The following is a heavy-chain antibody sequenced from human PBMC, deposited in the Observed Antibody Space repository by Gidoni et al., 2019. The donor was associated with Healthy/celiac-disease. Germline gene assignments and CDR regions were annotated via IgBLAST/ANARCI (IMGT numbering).Heavy chain of an antibody. CDR2: ISSSSSTI. J-gene: IGHJ4*02. V-gene: IGHV3-48*01. D-gene: IGHD2-15*01. CDR3: ARGRFVVVAATPYFDY. CDR1: GFTFSSYS. Sequence: EVQLVESGGGLVQPGGSLRLSCAASGFTFSSYSMNWVRQAPGKGLEWVSYISSSSSTIYYADSVKGRFTISRDNAKNSLYLQMNSLRAEDTAVYYCARGRFVVVAATPYFDYWGQGTLVTVSS.